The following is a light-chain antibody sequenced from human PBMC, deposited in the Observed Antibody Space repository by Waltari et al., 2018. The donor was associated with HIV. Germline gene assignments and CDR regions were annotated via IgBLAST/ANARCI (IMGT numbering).Light chain of an antibody. CDR1: NSDIGTYDY. V-gene: IGLV2-11*01. Sequence: QSALTQPRSVSGSPGQSVTVSCTGSNSDIGTYDYVSWYQQYPDKAPKLIIYDVNSRPLGVPDRFSGSKSGNTAYLTIAGLQAADEADYYCCSYAGSYTHIVLFGGGTKLNVL. CDR3: CSYAGSYTHIVL. CDR2: DVN. J-gene: IGLJ2*01.